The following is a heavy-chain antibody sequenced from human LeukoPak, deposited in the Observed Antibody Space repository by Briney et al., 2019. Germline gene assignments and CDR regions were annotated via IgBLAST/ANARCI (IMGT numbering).Heavy chain of an antibody. J-gene: IGHJ3*02. V-gene: IGHV3-30*18. D-gene: IGHD3-10*01. Sequence: PGRSLRLSCAASGFTFSSYGMHWVRQAPGKGLEWVAFISHDGSNKYYADSVKGRFTISRDNSKNTLYLQMNSLRAEDTAVYYCAKDLGCGELLRSDAFDIWGQGTMVTVSS. CDR1: GFTFSSYG. CDR2: ISHDGSNK. CDR3: AKDLGCGELLRSDAFDI.